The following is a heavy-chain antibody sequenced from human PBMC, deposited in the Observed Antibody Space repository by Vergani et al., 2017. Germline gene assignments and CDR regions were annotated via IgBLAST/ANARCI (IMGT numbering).Heavy chain of an antibody. Sequence: EVQLVQSGAEVKKPGESLRISCKGSGYRFTDYWITWVRQMPGKGLEWMGRSDPSDSYTTYSPSFQGHVTISGDNSISTAYLQWSSLKASDTAIYYCARRSAARPGDYWGQGTLVTVSS. J-gene: IGHJ4*02. CDR3: ARRSAARPGDY. CDR1: GYRFTDYW. D-gene: IGHD6-6*01. CDR2: SDPSDSYT. V-gene: IGHV5-10-1*03.